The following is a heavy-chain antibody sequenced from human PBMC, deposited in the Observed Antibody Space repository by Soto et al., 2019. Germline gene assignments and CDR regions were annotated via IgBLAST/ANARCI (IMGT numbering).Heavy chain of an antibody. V-gene: IGHV1-2*04. D-gene: IGHD3-16*01. Sequence: QVQLVQSGAEVKKPGASVKVSCKASGYTFNGYYMHWIRQAPGQGLEWMGWINPDTGSTKYAQKFEGWVTMTRATSISTAYIELSSLKSDDTAVFYCARKVRDYNFDYWGQGTLVTVSS. CDR2: INPDTGST. CDR3: ARKVRDYNFDY. J-gene: IGHJ4*02. CDR1: GYTFNGYY.